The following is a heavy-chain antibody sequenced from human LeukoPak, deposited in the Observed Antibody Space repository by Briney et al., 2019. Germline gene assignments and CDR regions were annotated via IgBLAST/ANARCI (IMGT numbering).Heavy chain of an antibody. D-gene: IGHD3-10*01. CDR2: ISSSSSYT. CDR3: ARSPLWFGELFDY. J-gene: IGHJ4*02. V-gene: IGHV3-11*06. Sequence: RGSLRLSCAASGFTFSDYYMSWVRQAPGKGLEWVSYISSSSSYTNYADSVKGRFTISRNNATNSLYKQMNSLRAEDTAVYYCARSPLWFGELFDYWGQGTLVTVSS. CDR1: GFTFSDYY.